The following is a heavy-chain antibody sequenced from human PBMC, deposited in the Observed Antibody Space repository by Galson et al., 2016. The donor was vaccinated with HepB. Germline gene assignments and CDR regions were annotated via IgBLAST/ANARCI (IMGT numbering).Heavy chain of an antibody. Sequence: SLRLSCAASGFTFSNHWMSWVRQASGKGLEWVANLNQDGSQKNYVDSVKGRFTISRDNAKNSVFLQMNGLGAEDMAVYYCARPRPYGRAYDIWGQGAMVTVSS. V-gene: IGHV3-7*01. CDR2: LNQDGSQK. CDR1: GFTFSNHW. D-gene: IGHD4-17*01. J-gene: IGHJ3*02. CDR3: ARPRPYGRAYDI.